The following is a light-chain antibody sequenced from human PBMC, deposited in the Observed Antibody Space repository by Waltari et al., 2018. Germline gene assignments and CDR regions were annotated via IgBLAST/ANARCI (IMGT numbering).Light chain of an antibody. Sequence: SYELTQPPSVSVSPVQTAKITCSGDALPNQFAYWFQQKPGQAPVLIIYKDTRRPSGIPERFSGSNSGTTVTLTITGVQAEDEADYYCESADNTGAYVFGGGTKVTVL. J-gene: IGLJ1*01. CDR3: ESADNTGAYV. CDR2: KDT. V-gene: IGLV3-25*03. CDR1: ALPNQF.